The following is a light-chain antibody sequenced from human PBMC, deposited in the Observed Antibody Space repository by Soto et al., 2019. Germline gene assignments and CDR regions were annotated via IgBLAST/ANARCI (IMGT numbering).Light chain of an antibody. CDR1: QGISSW. V-gene: IGKV1-12*01. CDR3: RQATSFPLS. CDR2: AAS. Sequence: DLQMTQSPSFVSASVGDRVTITCRASQGISSWLAWYQHKPGRAPKLLIHAASSLESGVPSRFSGSGSGTDVALTIGSLQPEDFATCYCRQATSFPLSVGGGTNVEIK. J-gene: IGKJ4*01.